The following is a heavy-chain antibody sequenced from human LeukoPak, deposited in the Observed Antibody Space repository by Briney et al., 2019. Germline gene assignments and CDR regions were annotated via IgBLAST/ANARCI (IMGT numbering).Heavy chain of an antibody. V-gene: IGHV7-4-1*02. Sequence: ASVKVSCKASGYTFTRYAMNWVRQAPGQGLEWMGWINTNTGNPTSAQGFTGRFVFSLDTSVTTTYLQISDLKAEDTAVYFCARALDSLGGLSLPDYWGQGTLVTVSS. CDR3: ARALDSLGGLSLPDY. J-gene: IGHJ4*02. D-gene: IGHD3-16*02. CDR1: GYTFTRYA. CDR2: INTNTGNP.